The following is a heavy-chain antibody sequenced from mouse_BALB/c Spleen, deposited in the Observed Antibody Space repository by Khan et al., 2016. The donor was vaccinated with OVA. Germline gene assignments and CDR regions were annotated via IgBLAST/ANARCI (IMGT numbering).Heavy chain of an antibody. V-gene: IGHV5-17*02. J-gene: IGHJ1*01. CDR2: ISSGSSTI. D-gene: IGHD2-1*01. CDR1: GFTFSSFG. Sequence: DAHLVESGGGLVQPGGSRKLSCAASGFTFSSFGMHWVRQAPKKGLEWVAYISSGSSTIYYVDTVKGRFTISRDNPKNTLFLQMTSLRSEDTAMFYCARAGGNFHWYFDVWGAGTSVTVSS. CDR3: ARAGGNFHWYFDV.